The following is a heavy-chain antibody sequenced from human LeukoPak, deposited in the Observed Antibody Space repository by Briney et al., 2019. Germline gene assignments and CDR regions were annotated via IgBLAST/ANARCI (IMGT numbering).Heavy chain of an antibody. V-gene: IGHV1-46*01. CDR3: ARDNSVRDEAWWFNP. J-gene: IGHJ5*02. CDR1: GYTFTSYY. Sequence: ASVKVSCKASGYTFTSYYMHWVRQAPGQGLEWMGIINPSGGSTSYARKFQGRVTMTTDTSTSTAYMELRSLRSEDTAVYYCARDNSVRDEAWWFNPWGQEPWSPSPQ. CDR2: INPSGGST. D-gene: IGHD5-24*01.